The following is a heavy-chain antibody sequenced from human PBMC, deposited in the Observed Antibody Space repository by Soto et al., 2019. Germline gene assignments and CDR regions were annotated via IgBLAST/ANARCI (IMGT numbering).Heavy chain of an antibody. CDR1: GFTFSSYG. D-gene: IGHD3-10*01. CDR3: ARDRYYYGSKYRYYGMDV. CDR2: IWYDGSNK. Sequence: GGSLRLSCAASGFTFSSYGMHWVRQAPGKGLEWVAVIWYDGSNKYYADSVKGRFTISRDNSKNTLYLQMNSLRAEDTAVYYCARDRYYYGSKYRYYGMDVWGQGTTVTVSS. V-gene: IGHV3-33*01. J-gene: IGHJ6*02.